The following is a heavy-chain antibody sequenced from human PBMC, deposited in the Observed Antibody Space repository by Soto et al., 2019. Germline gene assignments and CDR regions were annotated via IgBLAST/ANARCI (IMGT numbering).Heavy chain of an antibody. D-gene: IGHD2-8*01. CDR2: INHSGST. CDR3: ARGRGMVLVVYARGHYFDY. Sequence: SETLSLTCAVYGGSFSGYYWSWIRQPPGKGLEWIGEINHSGSTNYNPSLKSRVTISVDTSKNQFSLKLSSVTAADTAVYYCARGRGMVLVVYARGHYFDYWGQGTLVTVAS. V-gene: IGHV4-34*01. J-gene: IGHJ4*02. CDR1: GGSFSGYY.